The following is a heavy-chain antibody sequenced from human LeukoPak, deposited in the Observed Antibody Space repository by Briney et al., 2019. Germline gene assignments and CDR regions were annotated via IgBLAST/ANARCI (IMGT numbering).Heavy chain of an antibody. V-gene: IGHV4-34*01. D-gene: IGHD5-24*01. CDR3: ARGRDRSKAGDH. Sequence: QPSETLSLTCAVYGGSCDDYYCSWLRKPPGKGREWIGEIHPSGIFYYNSSLLSRVTISIDTSKRQFSLRLTSVTAADTAFYYCARGRDRSKAGDHWGQGSLVTVSS. CDR1: GGSCDDYY. J-gene: IGHJ4*02. CDR2: IHPSGIF.